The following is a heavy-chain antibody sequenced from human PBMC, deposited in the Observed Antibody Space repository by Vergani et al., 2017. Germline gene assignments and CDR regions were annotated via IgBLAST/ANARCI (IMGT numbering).Heavy chain of an antibody. CDR1: GFTFSSYG. CDR3: ARVGSGVVVAATPDWYFDL. J-gene: IGHJ2*01. CDR2: IWYDGSNK. Sequence: QVQLVESGGGVVQPGRSLRLSCAASGFTFSSYGMHWVRQAPGKGLEWVAVIWYDGSNKYYADSVKGRFTISRDNSKNTLYLQMNSLRAEDTAVYYCARVGSGVVVAATPDWYFDLWGRGTLVTVSS. D-gene: IGHD2-15*01. V-gene: IGHV3-33*01.